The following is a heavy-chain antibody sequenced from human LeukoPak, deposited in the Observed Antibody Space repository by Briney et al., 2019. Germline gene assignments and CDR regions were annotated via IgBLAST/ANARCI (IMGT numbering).Heavy chain of an antibody. CDR2: IKQDGSVK. CDR1: GFTFTNYW. Sequence: GGSLRLSCAASGFTFTNYWMTWVRQAPGKGLEWVANIKQDGSVKYYVDSVKGRFTISRDNAKNSLYLQMNSLRAEDTAVYNCARIGYSSSSLDFWGRGTLVTSPQ. D-gene: IGHD6-6*01. J-gene: IGHJ4*02. CDR3: ARIGYSSSSLDF. V-gene: IGHV3-7*03.